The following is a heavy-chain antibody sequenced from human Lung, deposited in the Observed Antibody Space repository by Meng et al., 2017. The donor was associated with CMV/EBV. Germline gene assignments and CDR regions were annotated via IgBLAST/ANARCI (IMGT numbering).Heavy chain of an antibody. J-gene: IGHJ5*02. V-gene: IGHV1-18*01. D-gene: IGHD3-9*01. Sequence: ASVKVSCKTSGYPFISYGISWVRQAPGKGLEWMGWISGYNGRTNYAQSFQGRLTLTTDTSTSTAYMELRNLRSDDTAVYFCARDYYDIEGHEYDCCDPWGQGTXVTVSS. CDR2: ISGYNGRT. CDR1: GYPFISYG. CDR3: ARDYYDIEGHEYDCCDP.